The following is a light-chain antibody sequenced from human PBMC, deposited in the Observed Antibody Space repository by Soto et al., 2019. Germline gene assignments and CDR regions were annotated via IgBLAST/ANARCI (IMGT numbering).Light chain of an antibody. CDR1: QSVRSN. CDR2: GAS. J-gene: IGKJ4*01. Sequence: EIVMTQSPATLSVSPGERATLSCRASQSVRSNLAWYQHKPGQAPRLLIDGASTRATGIPARFSGSGSGTGFNLTISRLKSEDFEVYYCQQYNNWPLTFGGGTKVEIK. V-gene: IGKV3-15*01. CDR3: QQYNNWPLT.